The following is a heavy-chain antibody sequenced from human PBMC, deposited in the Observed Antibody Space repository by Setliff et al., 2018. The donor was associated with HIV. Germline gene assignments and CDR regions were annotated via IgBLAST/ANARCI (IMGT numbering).Heavy chain of an antibody. CDR1: GYTFTKYG. Sequence: ASVKVSCKASGYTFTKYGISWVRQAPGQGLEWLGWINTNTENPTYAQGFTGRFVSSLDTSVSAAFLQISSLKAEDTAVYYCARAQALLRVYYMDVWG. J-gene: IGHJ6*03. CDR2: INTNTENP. CDR3: ARAQALLRVYYMDV. D-gene: IGHD3-3*01. V-gene: IGHV7-4-1*02.